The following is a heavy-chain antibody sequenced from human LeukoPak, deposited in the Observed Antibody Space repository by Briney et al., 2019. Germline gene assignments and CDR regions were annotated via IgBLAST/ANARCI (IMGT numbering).Heavy chain of an antibody. D-gene: IGHD4/OR15-4a*01. CDR3: ARDRAADGSNWFDP. CDR2: INHSGST. V-gene: IGHV4-34*01. CDR1: GGSFSGYY. Sequence: SETLSLTCAVYGGSFSGYYWRWIRQPPGKGLEWIGEINHSGSTNYNPSLKSRVTISVDTSKNQFFLRLTSVTAADTAVYYCARDRAADGSNWFDPWGQGTLVTVSS. J-gene: IGHJ5*02.